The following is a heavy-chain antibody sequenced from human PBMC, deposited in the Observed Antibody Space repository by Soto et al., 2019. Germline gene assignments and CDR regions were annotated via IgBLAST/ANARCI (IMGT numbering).Heavy chain of an antibody. CDR3: ATDSSGYYASFDS. V-gene: IGHV4-59*01. D-gene: IGHD3-22*01. J-gene: IGHJ4*02. CDR2: IYYTGST. CDR1: GGSISTYY. Sequence: PSETLSLTCTVSGGSISTYYCSWIRQSPGKGLEWFGYIYYTGSTNYNPSLKSRVTMSVDTSKNQFSLKLSSVTAADTAVYYCATDSSGYYASFDSWGPGTLVTVSS.